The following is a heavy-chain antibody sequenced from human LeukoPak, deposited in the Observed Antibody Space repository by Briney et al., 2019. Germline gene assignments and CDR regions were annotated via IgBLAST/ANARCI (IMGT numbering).Heavy chain of an antibody. V-gene: IGHV4-59*01. J-gene: IGHJ6*02. D-gene: IGHD5-24*01. Sequence: SETLSLTCTVSGGSISSYYWSWIRRPPGKGLEWIGYIYYSGSTNYNPSLKSRVTISVDTSKNQFSLKLSSVTAADTAVYYCARGHRWRRGDGMDAWGQGTTVTVSS. CDR2: IYYSGST. CDR3: ARGHRWRRGDGMDA. CDR1: GGSISSYY.